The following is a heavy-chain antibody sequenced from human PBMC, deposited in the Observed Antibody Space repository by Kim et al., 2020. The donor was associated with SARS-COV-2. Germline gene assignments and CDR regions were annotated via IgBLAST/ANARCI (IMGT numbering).Heavy chain of an antibody. J-gene: IGHJ5*02. D-gene: IGHD3-3*01. CDR1: GGSFSGYY. CDR3: ARVSSYYDFWSGYYGVGYWFDP. CDR2: INHSGST. V-gene: IGHV4-34*01. Sequence: SETLSLTCAVYGGSFSGYYWSWIRQPPGKGLEWIGEINHSGSTNYNPSLKSRVTISVDTSKNQFSLKLSSVTAADTAVYYCARVSSYYDFWSGYYGVGYWFDPWGQGTLVTVSS.